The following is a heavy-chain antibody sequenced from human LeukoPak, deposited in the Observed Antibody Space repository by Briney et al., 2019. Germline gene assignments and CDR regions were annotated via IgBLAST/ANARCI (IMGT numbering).Heavy chain of an antibody. D-gene: IGHD2-15*01. CDR1: GFTFSTYS. CDR3: ARDPQYCSGGSCYSFDY. CDR2: IISSSSYI. J-gene: IGHJ4*02. Sequence: GGSLRLSCAASGFTFSTYSMNWVRQAPGKGLEWVSSIISSSSYIYYADSVKGRFTISRDNAKNSLYLQMNSLRAEDTAVYYCARDPQYCSGGSCYSFDYWGQGPLVTVSS. V-gene: IGHV3-21*01.